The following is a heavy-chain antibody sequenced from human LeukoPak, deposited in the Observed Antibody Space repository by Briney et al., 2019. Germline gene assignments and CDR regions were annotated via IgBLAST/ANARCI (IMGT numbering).Heavy chain of an antibody. CDR3: AKDPTYYYDSSGYPPNY. D-gene: IGHD3-22*01. J-gene: IGHJ4*02. CDR1: GFTFSSYA. CDR2: ISGGSGST. Sequence: GGSLRLSCAASGFTFSSYAMSWVRQAPGKGLAWVSTISGGSGSTYCADSVKGRFTISRDNSKNTLYLQMNSMRAEDTAVYDGAKDPTYYYDSSGYPPNYWGQGTLVTVSS. V-gene: IGHV3-23*01.